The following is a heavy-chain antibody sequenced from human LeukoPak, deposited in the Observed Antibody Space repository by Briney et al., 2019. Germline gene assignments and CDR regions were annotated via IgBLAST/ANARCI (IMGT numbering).Heavy chain of an antibody. V-gene: IGHV4-59*08. CDR3: ARHGPPFKTIPPLTDAFDI. D-gene: IGHD3-9*01. J-gene: IGHJ3*02. CDR2: IYYRGST. CDR1: GGPLTSYY. Sequence: SETLSLTCAVSGGPLTSYYWSWIRQPPGKGLEWIGFIYYRGSTNYNPSLESRVTISVDTSKNQFSLKLSSVTAADTAVYYCARHGPPFKTIPPLTDAFDIWGQGTMVTVSS.